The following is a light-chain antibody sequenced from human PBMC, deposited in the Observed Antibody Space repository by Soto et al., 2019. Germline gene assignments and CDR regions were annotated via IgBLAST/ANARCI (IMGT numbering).Light chain of an antibody. CDR2: DAS. V-gene: IGKV1-5*01. J-gene: IGKJ5*01. CDR1: QSISSW. CDR3: QQYNSYST. Sequence: DIQMTQSPSTLSASVGDRVTITCRASQSISSWLAWYQQKPGKAPKLLIYDASSLESGVPSRFSGSGSGTESTLTISSLQPDDFATYYCQQYNSYSTFGQGTRLEI.